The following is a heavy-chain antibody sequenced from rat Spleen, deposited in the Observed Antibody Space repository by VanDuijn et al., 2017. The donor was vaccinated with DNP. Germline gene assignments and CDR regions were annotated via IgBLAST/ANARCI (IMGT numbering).Heavy chain of an antibody. J-gene: IGHJ2*01. Sequence: EVQLVESGGGSAQPGRSLKLSCAASGFTFSDYNMAWVRQAPKKGLEWVAAGSSDGSSTYYRDSVKGRFTISRNNAKNTLYLQMDSLRSEDTATYYCARPNFGSPYYFDYWGQGVMVTVSS. CDR2: GSSDGSST. CDR1: GFTFSDYN. CDR3: ARPNFGSPYYFDY. D-gene: IGHD1-3*01. V-gene: IGHV5-7*01.